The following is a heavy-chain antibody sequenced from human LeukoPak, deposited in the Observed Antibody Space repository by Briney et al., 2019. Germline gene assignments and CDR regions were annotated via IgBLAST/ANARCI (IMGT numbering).Heavy chain of an antibody. Sequence: SETLSLTCAVSGYSISSGYYWGWIRQSPEKGLEWIGSIFHSGKTYYNLSLKSRVTISVDMPKNQFSLKLTSVTAADTAVYYCARGDIPDYWGQGTLVTVSS. J-gene: IGHJ4*02. CDR1: GYSISSGYY. V-gene: IGHV4-38-2*01. D-gene: IGHD2-21*01. CDR3: ARGDIPDY. CDR2: IFHSGKT.